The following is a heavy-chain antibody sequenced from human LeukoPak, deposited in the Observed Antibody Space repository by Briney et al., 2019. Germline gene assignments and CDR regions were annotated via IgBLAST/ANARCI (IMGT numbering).Heavy chain of an antibody. CDR1: GGSISSGNYY. J-gene: IGHJ5*02. CDR3: VRGFDP. CDR2: IYTSGST. Sequence: SETLSLTCTVSGGSISSGNYYWSWFRQPAGKGLEWIGRIYTSGSTNSNPFLKSRVTISVDTSKNQLSLNLSSVTAADTAVYYCVRGFDPWGQGTLVTVSS. V-gene: IGHV4-61*02.